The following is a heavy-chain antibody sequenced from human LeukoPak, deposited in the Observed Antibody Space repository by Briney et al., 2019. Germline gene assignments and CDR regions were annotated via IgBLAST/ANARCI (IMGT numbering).Heavy chain of an antibody. D-gene: IGHD2-15*01. CDR2: INHSGST. CDR3: AGGSPPWQWWYTNWFDP. CDR1: GGSFSGYY. J-gene: IGHJ5*02. Sequence: SETLSLTCAVYGGSFSGYYWSWIRQPPGKGLEWIGEINHSGSTNYNPSPKSRVTISLDTSKNQFPLQLSTMTAADTAVYYCAGGSPPWQWWYTNWFDPWGQETLVTVSS. V-gene: IGHV4-34*01.